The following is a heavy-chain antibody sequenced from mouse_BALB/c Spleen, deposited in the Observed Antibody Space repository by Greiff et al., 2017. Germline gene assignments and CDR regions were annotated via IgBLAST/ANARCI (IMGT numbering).Heavy chain of an antibody. CDR2: INSNGGST. V-gene: IGHV5-6-3*01. Sequence: EVQLVESGGGLVQPGGSLKLSCAASGFTFSSYGMSWVRQTPDKRLELVATINSNGGSTYYPDSVKGRFTISRDNAKNTLYLQMSSLKSEDTAMYYCARDKDRYDGFDYWGQGTTLTVSS. CDR1: GFTFSSYG. CDR3: ARDKDRYDGFDY. D-gene: IGHD2-14*01. J-gene: IGHJ2*01.